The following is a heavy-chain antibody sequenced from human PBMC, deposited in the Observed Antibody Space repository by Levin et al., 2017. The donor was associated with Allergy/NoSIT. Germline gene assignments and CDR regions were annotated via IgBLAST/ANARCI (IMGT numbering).Heavy chain of an antibody. CDR3: SRVLRNGYYYPFDF. CDR2: ITSKRYGGTT. D-gene: IGHD3-22*01. CDR1: GFTFGDFA. J-gene: IGHJ4*02. V-gene: IGHV3-49*03. Sequence: HSGGSLRLSCAGSGFTFGDFALTWFRQAPGKGLEWLGFITSKRYGGTTQYAASVKGRFIISRDDSKSIAFLQMNSLKTEDPAVYYCSRVLRNGYYYPFDFWGQGTLVTVSS.